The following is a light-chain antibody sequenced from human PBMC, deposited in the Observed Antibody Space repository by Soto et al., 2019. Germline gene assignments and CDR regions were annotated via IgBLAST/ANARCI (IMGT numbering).Light chain of an antibody. Sequence: DIQITQAPGTVTSSXRAGVTIPXXASQTIISWLAWYQQKPGKAPKLLIYKASTLKSGVPSRFSGSGSGTEFTLTISSLQPDDFATYYCQHYNSYSEAFGQGTKVDIK. J-gene: IGKJ1*01. CDR2: KAS. CDR1: QTIISW. V-gene: IGKV1-5*03. CDR3: QHYNSYSEA.